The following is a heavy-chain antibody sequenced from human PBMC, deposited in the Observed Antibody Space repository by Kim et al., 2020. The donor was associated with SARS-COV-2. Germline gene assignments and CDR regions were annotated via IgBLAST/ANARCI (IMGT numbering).Heavy chain of an antibody. J-gene: IGHJ5*02. D-gene: IGHD6-6*01. Sequence: SETLSLTCAVYGGSFSGYYWSWIRQPPGKGLEWIGEINHSGSTNYNPSLKSRVTISVDTSKNQFSLKLSSVTAADTAVYYCASKYSSSSVWFDPWGQGTLVTVSS. CDR1: GGSFSGYY. V-gene: IGHV4-34*01. CDR2: INHSGST. CDR3: ASKYSSSSVWFDP.